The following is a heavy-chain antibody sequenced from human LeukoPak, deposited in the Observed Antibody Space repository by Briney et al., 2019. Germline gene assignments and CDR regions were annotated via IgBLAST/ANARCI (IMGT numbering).Heavy chain of an antibody. V-gene: IGHV3-30*02. CDR1: GFTFSSYA. CDR2: IHYDGSNN. Sequence: GGSLRLSCAASGFTFSSYAMHWVRQAPGKGLEWVAFIHYDGSNNYYADSVKGRFTISRDNAKNSLYLQMNSLRAEDTAVYYCAELGITMIGGVWGKGTTVTISS. CDR3: AELGITMIGGV. D-gene: IGHD3-10*02. J-gene: IGHJ6*04.